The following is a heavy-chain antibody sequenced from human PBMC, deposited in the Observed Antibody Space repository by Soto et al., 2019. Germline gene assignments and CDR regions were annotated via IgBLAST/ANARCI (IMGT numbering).Heavy chain of an antibody. D-gene: IGHD3-16*01. Sequence: QVQLVQSGAEVKNPGASVKVSCKASGYTFTRYGIGWARQAPGQGLEWMGWINTYNGNTNYAQNVQGRVTLTTDTSASTAYMELRSLASNDPAIYYCAMVDVYVTPSPQDVWGHGTTVIVSS. CDR2: INTYNGNT. CDR3: AMVDVYVTPSPQDV. J-gene: IGHJ6*02. V-gene: IGHV1-18*01. CDR1: GYTFTRYG.